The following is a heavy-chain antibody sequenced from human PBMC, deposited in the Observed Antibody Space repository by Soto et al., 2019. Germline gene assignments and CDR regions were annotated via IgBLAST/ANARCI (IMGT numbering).Heavy chain of an antibody. V-gene: IGHV1-18*01. CDR3: ARERRWEPLLY. CDR1: GYTFANYG. Sequence: QVRLVQSGPEVKKPGASVRVSCKASGYTFANYGITWVRQTSGQGLEWLGWISGYNINTHYAQKFEDRVTLTTVKSTSTVYMELRSLKSDDTAIYFCARERRWEPLLYWGQGTLVTVSP. D-gene: IGHD1-26*01. J-gene: IGHJ4*02. CDR2: ISGYNINT.